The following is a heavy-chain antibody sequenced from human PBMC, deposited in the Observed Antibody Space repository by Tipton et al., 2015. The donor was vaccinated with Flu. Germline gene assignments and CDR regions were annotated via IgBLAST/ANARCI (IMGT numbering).Heavy chain of an antibody. CDR1: GFILSSHW. V-gene: IGHV3-7*01. J-gene: IGHJ4*02. D-gene: IGHD2-15*01. Sequence: SLRLSCAASGFILSSHWMSWVRQAPGKGLEWVANIKQDGSEKFYVHSVKGRFTISRDNAQNSLYLEMSSLRAEDTAAYYCARTLGGGSCYWGQGTLVTVSS. CDR2: IKQDGSEK. CDR3: ARTLGGGSCY.